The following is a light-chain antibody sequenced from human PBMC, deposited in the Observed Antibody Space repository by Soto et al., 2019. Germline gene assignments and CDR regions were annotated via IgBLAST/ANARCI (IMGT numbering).Light chain of an antibody. CDR2: DVS. CDR1: SSDIGNYNY. Sequence: QSVLTQPASVSGSPGHSVTISCTGTSSDIGNYNYVSWYQQDPGKAPKLMIYDVSNRPSGVSNRFSGSKSGITASLTISGLQAEDEADYYCSSYTSSSTYVFGTGTKVTVL. CDR3: SSYTSSSTYV. V-gene: IGLV2-14*01. J-gene: IGLJ1*01.